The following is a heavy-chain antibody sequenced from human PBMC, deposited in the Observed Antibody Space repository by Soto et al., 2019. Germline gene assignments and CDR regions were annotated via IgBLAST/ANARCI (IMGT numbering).Heavy chain of an antibody. J-gene: IGHJ6*02. CDR2: ISYDGSNK. V-gene: IGHV3-30*18. D-gene: IGHD3-9*01. Sequence: QVQLVESGGGVVQPGRSLRLSCAASGFTFSSYGMHWVRQAPGKGLEWVAVISYDGSNKYYADSVKGRFTISRDNSKNTLYLQMNSLRAEDTAVYYCAKLYYEILTAFDGMDVWGQGTKVTVSS. CDR3: AKLYYEILTAFDGMDV. CDR1: GFTFSSYG.